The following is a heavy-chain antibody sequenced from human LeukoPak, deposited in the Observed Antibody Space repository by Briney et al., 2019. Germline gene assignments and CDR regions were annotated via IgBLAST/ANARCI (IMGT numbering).Heavy chain of an antibody. CDR2: IIPTFGTA. J-gene: IGHJ4*02. V-gene: IGHV1-69*01. CDR1: GGTFSSYA. CDR3: ARSDGYSAHSDY. Sequence: ASVKVSCKASGGTFSSYAISWVRQAPGQGLEWMGGIIPTFGTANYAQKFQGRVTITADESTSTAYMELSSLRSEDTAVYYCARSDGYSAHSDYWGQGTLVTVSS. D-gene: IGHD5-24*01.